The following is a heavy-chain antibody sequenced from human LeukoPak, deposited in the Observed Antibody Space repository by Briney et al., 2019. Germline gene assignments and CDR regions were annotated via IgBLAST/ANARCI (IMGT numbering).Heavy chain of an antibody. CDR3: GRWTSPFDP. V-gene: IGHV3-48*02. J-gene: IGHJ5*02. Sequence: GGSLRFSCVASGFTFRHYSMNWVRQAPGKGPEWISYVTSSSSTIYYADSVKGRFTISRDNAKNSLYLQMNSLRDEDTALYDCGRWTSPFDPWGRGTLVTVSS. CDR2: VTSSSSTI. D-gene: IGHD3/OR15-3a*01. CDR1: GFTFRHYS.